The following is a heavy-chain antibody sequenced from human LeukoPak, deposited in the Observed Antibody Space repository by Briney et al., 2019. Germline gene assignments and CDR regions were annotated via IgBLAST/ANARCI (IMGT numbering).Heavy chain of an antibody. Sequence: GGSLRLSCAASGFTFSSYWMSWVRQAPGKGLEWVANIKKDGSEKYYVDSVKGRFTISRDNSKNSLYLQMNSLRTEDTALYYCAKEETGIMGPQYGMDVWGQGTTVTVSS. V-gene: IGHV3-7*03. D-gene: IGHD3-16*01. CDR2: IKKDGSEK. J-gene: IGHJ6*02. CDR1: GFTFSSYW. CDR3: AKEETGIMGPQYGMDV.